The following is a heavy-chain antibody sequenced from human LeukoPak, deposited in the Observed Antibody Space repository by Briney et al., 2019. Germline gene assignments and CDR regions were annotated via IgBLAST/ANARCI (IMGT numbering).Heavy chain of an antibody. CDR3: ARHAGYSSGWYEGYWFDP. D-gene: IGHD6-19*01. V-gene: IGHV4-39*01. CDR2: IYYSGST. CDR1: GGSSSSSSYY. Sequence: SETLSLTCTVSGGSSSSSSYYWGWIRQPPGKGLEWIGSIYYSGSTYYNPSLKSRVTISVDTSKNQFSLKLSSVTAADTAVYYCARHAGYSSGWYEGYWFDPWGQGTLVTVSS. J-gene: IGHJ5*02.